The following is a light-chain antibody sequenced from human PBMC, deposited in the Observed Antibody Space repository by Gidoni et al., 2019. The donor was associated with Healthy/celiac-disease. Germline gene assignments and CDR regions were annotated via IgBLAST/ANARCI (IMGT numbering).Light chain of an antibody. CDR2: LVS. V-gene: IGKV2-28*01. CDR3: MQSLNNPIT. CDR1: HSLLHSNGCNY. J-gene: IGKJ5*01. Sequence: DIVMTQSPLSLPVTPGEPASISCRSSHSLLHSNGCNYLAWYLQKPGKSPQLLIYLVSSRASGVPDRFSGSGSGTDFTLKISRVEAEDVAVYYCMQSLNNPITFGQGTRLEIK.